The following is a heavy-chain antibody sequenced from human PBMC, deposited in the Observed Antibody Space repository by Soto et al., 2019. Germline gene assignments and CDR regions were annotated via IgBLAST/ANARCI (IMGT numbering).Heavy chain of an antibody. CDR3: TTVSMTTVTKFGMGNDY. V-gene: IGHV3-15*07. J-gene: IGHJ4*02. Sequence: PGGSLRLSCAASGFTFSNAWMNWVRQAPGKGLDWVGRIKSKTDGGTTDYAAPVKGRFTISREDSKNTLYLQMNSLKTEDTAVYYCTTVSMTTVTKFGMGNDYRGQGTLVTVSS. D-gene: IGHD4-17*01. CDR2: IKSKTDGGTT. CDR1: GFTFSNAW.